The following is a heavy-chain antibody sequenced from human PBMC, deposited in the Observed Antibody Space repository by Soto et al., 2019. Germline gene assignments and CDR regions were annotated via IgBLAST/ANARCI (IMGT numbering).Heavy chain of an antibody. D-gene: IGHD5-12*01. CDR2: IYYSGST. J-gene: IGHJ4*02. V-gene: IGHV4-59*01. Sequence: SETLSLTCTVSGGSISSYYWSWIRQPPGKGLEWIGYIYYSGSTNYNPSLKSRVTISVDTSKNQFSLKLSSVTAADTAVYYCARGGEYSGYDLLDYWGQGTLVTVSS. CDR1: GGSISSYY. CDR3: ARGGEYSGYDLLDY.